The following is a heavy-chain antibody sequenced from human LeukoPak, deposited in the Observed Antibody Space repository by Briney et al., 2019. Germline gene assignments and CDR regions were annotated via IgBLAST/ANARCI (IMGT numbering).Heavy chain of an antibody. V-gene: IGHV3-23*01. CDR2: ISGSGGST. D-gene: IGHD3-22*01. CDR3: ANSWGYNDSSGYYDY. Sequence: GGSLRLSCAASGFTLSSYAMSWVRQAPGKGLEWVSAISGSGGSTYYADSVKGRFTISRDNSKNTLYLQMNSLRAEDTAVYYCANSWGYNDSSGYYDYWGQGTLVSVSS. CDR1: GFTLSSYA. J-gene: IGHJ4*02.